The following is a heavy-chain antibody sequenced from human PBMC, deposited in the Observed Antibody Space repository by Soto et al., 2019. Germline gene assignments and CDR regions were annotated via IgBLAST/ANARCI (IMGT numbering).Heavy chain of an antibody. CDR2: IHYSGST. CDR3: ARARYQLLHPYYYGMDV. D-gene: IGHD2-2*01. CDR1: GGSISSYY. Sequence: QVQLQESGPGLVKPSETLSLTCTVSGGSISSYYWSWIRQSPGKGLEWIGYIHYSGSTKSNPSPKSRVTISVDTSRNHVALKLSSVTAADSAVYFCARARYQLLHPYYYGMDVWGQGTTVTVSS. V-gene: IGHV4-59*01. J-gene: IGHJ6*02.